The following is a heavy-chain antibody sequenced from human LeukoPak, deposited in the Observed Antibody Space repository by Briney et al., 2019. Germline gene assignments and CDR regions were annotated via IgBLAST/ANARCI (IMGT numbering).Heavy chain of an antibody. Sequence: GASVKVSCKASGYTFTGYYMHWVRQAPGQGLEWMGWINPNSGGTNYAQKFQGRVTMTRDTSISTAYMELSRLRSDDTAVYYCARGHSSSWYPPENYFDYWGQGTLVTVSS. V-gene: IGHV1-2*02. CDR1: GYTFTGYY. CDR3: ARGHSSSWYPPENYFDY. D-gene: IGHD6-13*01. CDR2: INPNSGGT. J-gene: IGHJ4*02.